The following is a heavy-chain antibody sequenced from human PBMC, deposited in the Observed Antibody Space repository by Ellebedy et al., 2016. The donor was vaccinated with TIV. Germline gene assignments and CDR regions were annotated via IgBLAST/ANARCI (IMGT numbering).Heavy chain of an antibody. D-gene: IGHD5-12*01. CDR2: ISSSSSYI. CDR1: GFTFSSYS. V-gene: IGHV3-21*01. Sequence: GGSLRLSCAASGFTFSSYSMNWVRQAPGKGLEWVSSISSSSSYIYYADSVKGRFTISRDNSKNTLYLQMNSLRGEDTAVYHCAKERGQDSGYDFDSWGQGTLVTVSS. CDR3: AKERGQDSGYDFDS. J-gene: IGHJ4*02.